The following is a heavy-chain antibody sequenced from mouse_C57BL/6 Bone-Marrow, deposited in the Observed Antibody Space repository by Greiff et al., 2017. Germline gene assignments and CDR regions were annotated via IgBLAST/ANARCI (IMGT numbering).Heavy chain of an antibody. CDR2: IYHRDGST. Sequence: QVQLQQSGPELVKPGASVKLSCKASGYTFTSYDINWVKQRPGQGLEWIGWIYHRDGSTKYNEKFKGKATLTVDTSSSTAYMELHSLTSEDSAVYFCARSWGWLLRNYWGQGTTLTVSS. D-gene: IGHD2-3*01. J-gene: IGHJ2*01. V-gene: IGHV1-85*01. CDR3: ARSWGWLLRNY. CDR1: GYTFTSYD.